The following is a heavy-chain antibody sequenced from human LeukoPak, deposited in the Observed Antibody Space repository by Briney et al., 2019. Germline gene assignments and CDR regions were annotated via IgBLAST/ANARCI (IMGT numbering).Heavy chain of an antibody. CDR1: GGSISSSSYY. Sequence: SETLSLTCTVSGGSISSSSYYWGWIRQPPGKGLEWIGSIYYSGSTYYNPSLKSRVTISVDTSKNQFSLKLSSVTAADTAVYYCARRRIVVVPAAIRGGFDPWGQGTLVTVSS. V-gene: IGHV4-39*01. D-gene: IGHD2-2*01. CDR2: IYYSGST. J-gene: IGHJ5*02. CDR3: ARRRIVVVPAAIRGGFDP.